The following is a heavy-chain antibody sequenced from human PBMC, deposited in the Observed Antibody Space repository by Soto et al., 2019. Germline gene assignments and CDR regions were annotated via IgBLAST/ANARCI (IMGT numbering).Heavy chain of an antibody. CDR2: IYYSGST. Sequence: SETLSLTCTVSGGSISSYYWSWIRQPPGKGLEWIGYIYYSGSTNYNPSLKSRVTISVDTSKNQFSLKLSSVTAADTAVYYCARERYYGSGSRRIDYWGQGTLVTVSS. CDR3: ARERYYGSGSRRIDY. CDR1: GGSISSYY. J-gene: IGHJ4*02. D-gene: IGHD3-10*01. V-gene: IGHV4-59*01.